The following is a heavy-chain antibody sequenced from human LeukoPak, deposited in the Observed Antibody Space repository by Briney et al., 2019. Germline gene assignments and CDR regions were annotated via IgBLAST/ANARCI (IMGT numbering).Heavy chain of an antibody. CDR1: GFTFSSYW. J-gene: IGHJ4*02. CDR2: IKQDGSEK. V-gene: IGHV3-7*01. D-gene: IGHD5-12*01. Sequence: GGSLRLSCAASGFTFSSYWMSWVRQAPGKRLEWVANIKQDGSEKYYVDSVKGRFTISRDNAKNSLYLQMNSLRAEDTAVYYCARGYSGYDWLFDYWGQGTLVTVSS. CDR3: ARGYSGYDWLFDY.